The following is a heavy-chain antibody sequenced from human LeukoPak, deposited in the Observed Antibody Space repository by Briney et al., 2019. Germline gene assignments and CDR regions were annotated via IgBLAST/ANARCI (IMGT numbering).Heavy chain of an antibody. CDR2: INHSGST. Sequence: MTSETLSLTCAVYGGSFSGYYWSWIRQPPGKGLEWIGGINHSGSTNYNPSLKSRVTISVDTSKNQFSLKLSSVTAADTAVYYCARGSSGWYRNWFDPWGQGTLVTVSS. V-gene: IGHV4-34*01. D-gene: IGHD6-19*01. J-gene: IGHJ5*02. CDR1: GGSFSGYY. CDR3: ARGSSGWYRNWFDP.